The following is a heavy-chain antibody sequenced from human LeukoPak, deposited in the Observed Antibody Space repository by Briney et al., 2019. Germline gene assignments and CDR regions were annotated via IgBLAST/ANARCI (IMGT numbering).Heavy chain of an antibody. J-gene: IGHJ6*03. D-gene: IGHD6-13*01. Sequence: GGSLRLSCAASGFTFSNYGLNWVRQAPGKGLEWVSYISSSGSTIYYADSVKGRFTISRDNAKNSLYLQMNSLRAEDTAVYYCARSGYSSSWYSYYYYYMDVWGKGTTVTISS. CDR3: ARSGYSSSWYSYYYYYMDV. V-gene: IGHV3-48*04. CDR2: ISSSGSTI. CDR1: GFTFSNYG.